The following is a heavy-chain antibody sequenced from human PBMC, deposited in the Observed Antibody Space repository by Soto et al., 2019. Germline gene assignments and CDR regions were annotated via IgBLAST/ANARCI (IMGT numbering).Heavy chain of an antibody. CDR3: ARFYGDDFDV. CDR2: IYYDGST. J-gene: IGHJ3*01. V-gene: IGHV4-39*02. D-gene: IGHD3-10*01. CDR1: GGSITTSSYN. Sequence: QLQLQESGPGLVKPSETLSLTCSVSGGSITTSSYNWDWIRQPPGKGLEWVGTIYYDGSTSYNPYLKSQCTISVDTSKNHFALKVNSVTAGDTAVYYCARFYGDDFDVWGRGTVVTVSS.